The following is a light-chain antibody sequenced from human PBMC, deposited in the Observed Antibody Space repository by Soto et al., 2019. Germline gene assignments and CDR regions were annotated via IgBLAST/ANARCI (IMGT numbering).Light chain of an antibody. V-gene: IGLV1-40*01. CDR1: SSNIGAGYD. CDR2: GNS. J-gene: IGLJ2*01. CDR3: QSYDSSLSGSV. Sequence: QSVLTQPPSVSGAPGQRVTISFTGSSSNIGAGYDVHWYQQLPGTAPKLLIYGNSNRPSGVPDRFSGSKSGTSASLAITGLQAEDEAYYYCQSYDSSLSGSVFGGGTKVTVL.